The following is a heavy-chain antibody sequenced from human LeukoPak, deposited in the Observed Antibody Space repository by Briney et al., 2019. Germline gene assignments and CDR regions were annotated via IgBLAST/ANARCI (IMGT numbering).Heavy chain of an antibody. CDR1: GGTFSSYA. CDR2: IIPIFGTA. Sequence: SVKVSCTASGGTFSSYAISWVRQAPGHGLEWMGGIIPIFGTANYAQKFQGRVTITADKSTSTAYMELSSLRSEDTAVYYCARVSSGWYRTLDYWGQGTLVTVSS. D-gene: IGHD6-19*01. J-gene: IGHJ4*02. V-gene: IGHV1-69*06. CDR3: ARVSSGWYRTLDY.